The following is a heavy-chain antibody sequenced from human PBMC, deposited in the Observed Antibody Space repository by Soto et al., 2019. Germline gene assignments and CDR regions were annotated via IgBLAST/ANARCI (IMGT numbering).Heavy chain of an antibody. CDR3: ASRSSGWFFDY. V-gene: IGHV3-23*01. CDR2: IRGSGDST. D-gene: IGHD6-19*01. J-gene: IGHJ4*02. Sequence: EVQLLESGGGLVQPGGSLRLSCAASGFTFSSYAMNWVRQAPGKGLEWGSVIRGSGDSTYYADSVKGRFTISRDNPKNTLYLQMNNLRAEDTAVYYCASRSSGWFFDYCGQGTLVTVSS. CDR1: GFTFSSYA.